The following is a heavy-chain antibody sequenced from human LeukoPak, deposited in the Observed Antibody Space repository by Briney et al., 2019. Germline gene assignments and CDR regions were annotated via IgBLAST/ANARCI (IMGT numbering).Heavy chain of an antibody. Sequence: GGSLRLSCAASGFTFSSYAMSWVRQTPGKGLEWVSGTSDRGDYTYYADSVKGRFTISRDSSKNTLFLQMNSLRAEDTALYFCARKAQYNGHYPLDYWGQGTLVTVSS. D-gene: IGHD1-7*01. CDR1: GFTFSSYA. CDR2: TSDRGDYT. V-gene: IGHV3-23*01. CDR3: ARKAQYNGHYPLDY. J-gene: IGHJ4*02.